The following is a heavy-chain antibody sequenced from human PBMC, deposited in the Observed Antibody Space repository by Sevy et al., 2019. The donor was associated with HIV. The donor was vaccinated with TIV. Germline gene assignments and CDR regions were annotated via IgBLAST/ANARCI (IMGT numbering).Heavy chain of an antibody. CDR1: GGTFSSYP. D-gene: IGHD2-21*01. Sequence: ASVKVSCKASGGTFSSYPISWVRQAPGQGLEWMGGIIPIFGTANYAQKFQGRVTITADESTSTAYMELSSLRSEDTAVYYCASQMWRYCGGDCYWYFQHWGQGTLVTVSS. V-gene: IGHV1-69*13. CDR3: ASQMWRYCGGDCYWYFQH. J-gene: IGHJ1*01. CDR2: IIPIFGTA.